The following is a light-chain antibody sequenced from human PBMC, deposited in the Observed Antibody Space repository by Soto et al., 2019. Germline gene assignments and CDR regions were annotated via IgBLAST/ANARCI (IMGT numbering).Light chain of an antibody. CDR1: SSDVGGYNY. CDR3: SSYTSISSYV. Sequence: QSALTQPASVSGSPGQSITISCTGTSSDVGGYNYVSWYQQHPGKAPKLMIYEVSNRPSGVSNRFSGSKSGNTASLTISGLQAEDEADYYCSSYTSISSYVFGTGTMLTVL. CDR2: EVS. J-gene: IGLJ1*01. V-gene: IGLV2-14*01.